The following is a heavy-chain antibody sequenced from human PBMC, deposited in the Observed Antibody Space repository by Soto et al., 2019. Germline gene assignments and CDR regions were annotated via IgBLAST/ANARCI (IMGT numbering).Heavy chain of an antibody. J-gene: IGHJ6*03. Sequence: QVQLQESGPGLVKPSETLSLTCAVSGGSISISNWWSWVRQTPGKGLDVIGQSHHSGSTNYSPSLTSRVTISVDKSKNQFSLKMNSVTAADTAVYYCARGGYYFYMDVWGKGTTVTVSS. CDR3: ARGGYYFYMDV. V-gene: IGHV4-4*02. CDR2: SHHSGST. CDR1: GGSISISNW. D-gene: IGHD1-26*01.